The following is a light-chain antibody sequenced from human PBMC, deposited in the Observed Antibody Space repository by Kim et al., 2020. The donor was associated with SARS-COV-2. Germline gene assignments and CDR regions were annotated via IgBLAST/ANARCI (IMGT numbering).Light chain of an antibody. V-gene: IGLV1-40*01. CDR1: SSNIGAGYD. J-gene: IGLJ3*02. CDR3: QSYDSSLSDWV. Sequence: QSVLTQPPSVSGAPGQRATISCTGSSSNIGAGYDVHWYQQLPGTAPKLLIYGNSNRPSGVPDRFSGSKSGTSASLAITGLQAEDEADYYCQSYDSSLSDWVFGGGTQLTVL. CDR2: GNS.